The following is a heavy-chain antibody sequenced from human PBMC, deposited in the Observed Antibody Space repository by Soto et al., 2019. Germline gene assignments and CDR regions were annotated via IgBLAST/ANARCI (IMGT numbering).Heavy chain of an antibody. V-gene: IGHV4-59*08. D-gene: IGHD2-15*01. CDR1: GGSISSYY. Sequence: SETLSLTCTVSGGSISSYYWSWIRQPPGKGLEWIGYIYYSGSTNYNPSLKSRVTISVDTSKNQFSLKLSSVTAADTAVYYCARGYCSGGSCYPGVYNWFDPWGQGTLVTVSS. J-gene: IGHJ5*02. CDR2: IYYSGST. CDR3: ARGYCSGGSCYPGVYNWFDP.